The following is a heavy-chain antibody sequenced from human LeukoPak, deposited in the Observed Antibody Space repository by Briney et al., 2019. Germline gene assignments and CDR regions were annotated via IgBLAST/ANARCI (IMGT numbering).Heavy chain of an antibody. V-gene: IGHV1-69*06. CDR1: GGTFSSYA. J-gene: IGHJ4*02. CDR3: ATSYRIVRGVPNYLGSFDY. CDR2: IIPIFGTA. D-gene: IGHD3-10*01. Sequence: SVKVSCKASGGTFSSYAISWVRQAPGQGLEWMGGIIPIFGTANYAQKFQGRVTITADKSTSTAYMELSSLRSEDTAVYYCATSYRIVRGVPNYLGSFDYWGQGTLVTVSS.